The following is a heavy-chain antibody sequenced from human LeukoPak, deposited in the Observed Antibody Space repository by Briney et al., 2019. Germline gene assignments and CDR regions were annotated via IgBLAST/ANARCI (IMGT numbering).Heavy chain of an antibody. V-gene: IGHV3-23*01. J-gene: IGHJ4*02. CDR1: GFPFSDYA. CDR2: ISDGGDSA. D-gene: IGHD2-2*01. Sequence: GGSLRLSCAASGFPFSDYAMTWVRQTPGKGLEWVSVISDGGDSADYADSMKGRFTISRDNSKNTLYLQMYSLRAEDTALYYCAKLGCIGTICYANYWGQGTLVTVSS. CDR3: AKLGCIGTICYANY.